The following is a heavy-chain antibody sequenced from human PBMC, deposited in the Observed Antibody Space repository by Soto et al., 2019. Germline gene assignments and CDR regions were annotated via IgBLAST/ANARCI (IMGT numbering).Heavy chain of an antibody. D-gene: IGHD2-21*01. J-gene: IGHJ6*04. CDR3: ARVDYAGEGSYPRDYSYCVDV. V-gene: IGHV3-23*01. Sequence: PGGSLRLSCAASGFTFSSYAMSWVRQAPGKGLEWVSAISGSGGSTYYADSVKGRFTISRDNSKNTLYLQMNSLRAEDTAVYYCARVDYAGEGSYPRDYSYCVDVWGKGPTVTVSS. CDR1: GFTFSSYA. CDR2: ISGSGGST.